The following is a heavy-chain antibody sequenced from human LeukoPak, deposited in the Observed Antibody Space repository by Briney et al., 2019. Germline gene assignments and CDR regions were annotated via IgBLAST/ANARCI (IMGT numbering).Heavy chain of an antibody. CDR2: ISWNSGSI. V-gene: IGHV3-9*03. Sequence: PGGSLRLSFAASGFTFDDYAMHWVRQAPGKGLEWVSGISWNSGSIGYADSVKGRFTISRDNAKNSLYLQMNSLRAEDMALYYCAKGGDYYYYYMDVWGKGTTVTVSS. CDR1: GFTFDDYA. CDR3: AKGGDYYYYYMDV. J-gene: IGHJ6*03.